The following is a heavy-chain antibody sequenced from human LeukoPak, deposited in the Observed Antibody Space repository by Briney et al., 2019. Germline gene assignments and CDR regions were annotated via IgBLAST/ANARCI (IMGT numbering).Heavy chain of an antibody. CDR2: VYQSGST. V-gene: IGHV4-38-2*02. CDR1: GYSISSDQY. Sequence: PSETLSLTCTVSGYSISSDQYWGWIRQPPGKGLEWIGSVYQSGSTYFNPSLKSRVTMSVDTSKNQFSLKLSSVTAADTAVYYCARGLDVLRFLERGDAFDIWGQGTMVTVSS. CDR3: ARGLDVLRFLERGDAFDI. J-gene: IGHJ3*02. D-gene: IGHD3-3*01.